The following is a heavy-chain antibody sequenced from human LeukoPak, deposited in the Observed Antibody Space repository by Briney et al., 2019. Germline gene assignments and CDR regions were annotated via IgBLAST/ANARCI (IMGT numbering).Heavy chain of an antibody. J-gene: IGHJ4*02. Sequence: SETLSLTCAVYGGSFSGYYWSWIRQPPGKGLEWIGEINHSGSTNYNPSLNSRVTISVDTSKNQFSLKLSSVTAADTAVYYCAIGYCSSTSCPSFDYWGQGTLVTVSS. V-gene: IGHV4-34*01. CDR1: GGSFSGYY. CDR2: INHSGST. D-gene: IGHD2-2*01. CDR3: AIGYCSSTSCPSFDY.